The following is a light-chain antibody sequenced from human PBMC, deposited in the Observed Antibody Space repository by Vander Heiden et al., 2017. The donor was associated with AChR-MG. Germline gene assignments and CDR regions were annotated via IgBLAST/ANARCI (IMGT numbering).Light chain of an antibody. CDR2: GAS. CDR1: QSVSNK. Sequence: ELVMTQSPATLPVSPGERVTLSCRASQSVSNKLAWYQQKPGQAPRLLIYGASTRATGCPARFSGSGSGTEFTLTISSLQSEDFAIYYCQQYNNWPPYTFGQGTKLEIK. J-gene: IGKJ2*01. V-gene: IGKV3-15*01. CDR3: QQYNNWPPYT.